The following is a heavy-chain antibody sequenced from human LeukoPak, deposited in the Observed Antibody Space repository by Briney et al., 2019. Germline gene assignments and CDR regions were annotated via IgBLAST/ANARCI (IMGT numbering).Heavy chain of an antibody. CDR2: INKSGNT. CDR1: GGSFSGYY. D-gene: IGHD3-10*01. Sequence: SETLSLTCAVYGGSFSGYYWVWVRQPPGKGLEWIGEINKSGNTEHNPSVKGRVTISLDASKNQSSLRLTSVTAADTAVYYCARGYGSGSYYKYWGQGTLVTVSS. CDR3: ARGYGSGSYYKY. J-gene: IGHJ4*02. V-gene: IGHV4-34*01.